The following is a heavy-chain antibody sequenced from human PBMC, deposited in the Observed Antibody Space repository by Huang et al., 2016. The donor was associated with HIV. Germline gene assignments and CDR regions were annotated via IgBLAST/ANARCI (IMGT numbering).Heavy chain of an antibody. CDR1: GFKFDDAW. CDR2: IKSGHSGGTR. V-gene: IGHV3-15*05. D-gene: IGHD2-8*01. CDR3: TWDNKGVDDY. J-gene: IGHJ4*01. Sequence: DVELVQFGGGSAKAGGCLRLSCRGVGFKFDDAWISWVRQAQGKRLEGIGRIKSGHSGGTRDYRDSVRRRFTISRDESRQTSFLELQILEEEDTGRYYCTWDNKGVDDYWGQGSLVVVSS.